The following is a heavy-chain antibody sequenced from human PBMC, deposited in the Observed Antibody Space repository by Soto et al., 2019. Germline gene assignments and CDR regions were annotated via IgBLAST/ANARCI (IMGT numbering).Heavy chain of an antibody. CDR1: GGTLSSYT. D-gene: IGHD2-15*01. CDR3: AIDQGYCSDTSCPVFDY. CDR2: VIPNLGVT. V-gene: IGHV1-69*04. Sequence: ASXKVSCKASGGTLSSYTFSWVRQAPGQGLEWMGRVIPNLGVTNYAKKFQGRFTIVVDTSTSTAYMELNSLRYEDTAVYYCAIDQGYCSDTSCPVFDYWGQGTLVTVSS. J-gene: IGHJ4*02.